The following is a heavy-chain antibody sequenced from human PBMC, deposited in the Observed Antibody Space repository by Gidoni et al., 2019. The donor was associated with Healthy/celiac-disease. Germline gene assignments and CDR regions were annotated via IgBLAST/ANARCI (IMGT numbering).Heavy chain of an antibody. D-gene: IGHD3-10*01. CDR3: ARLGRIEASTQGWFDP. Sequence: QLQLQESGPGLVKPSETLSLTCTVSGGSISRSSYYWGWIRQPPGKGLEWIGSIYYSGSTYYNPSLKSRVTISVDTSKNQFSLKLSSVTAADTAVYYCARLGRIEASTQGWFDPWGQGTLVTVSS. CDR2: IYYSGST. CDR1: GGSISRSSYY. J-gene: IGHJ5*02. V-gene: IGHV4-39*01.